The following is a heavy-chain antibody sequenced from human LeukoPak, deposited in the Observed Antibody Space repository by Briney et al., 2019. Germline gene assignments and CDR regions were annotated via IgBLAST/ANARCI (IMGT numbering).Heavy chain of an antibody. CDR1: GYTFTSYY. D-gene: IGHD2/OR15-2a*01. Sequence: ASVKVSCEASGYTFTSYYMHWVRQAPGQGLEWMGIINPSGGSTTYAQRFQGRVTMTRDTSTSTVHMELSSLRSEDTAVYYCARGQNKCLGHWGQGTLVTVSS. CDR2: INPSGGST. V-gene: IGHV1-46*01. CDR3: ARGQNKCLGH. J-gene: IGHJ4*02.